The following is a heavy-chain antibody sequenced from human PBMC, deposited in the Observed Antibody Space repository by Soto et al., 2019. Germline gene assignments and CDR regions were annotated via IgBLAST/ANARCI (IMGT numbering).Heavy chain of an antibody. CDR2: IDSDGGSI. J-gene: IGHJ4*02. D-gene: IGHD6-19*01. V-gene: IGHV3-74*01. CDR1: GFTFSDYW. Sequence: EVQLVQSGGGLVQPGGSLRLSCVASGFTFSDYWMHWVRQAPGEGLVWVSHIDSDGGSISYADSVKGRFTISSDNAKNTLYLQMNSLRAEDSAVYYCARDLPPVYSGGDYWGQGTQVAVSS. CDR3: ARDLPPVYSGGDY.